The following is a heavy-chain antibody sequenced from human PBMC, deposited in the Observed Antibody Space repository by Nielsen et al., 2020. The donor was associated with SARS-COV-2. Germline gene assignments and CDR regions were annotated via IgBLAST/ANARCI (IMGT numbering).Heavy chain of an antibody. CDR3: AKDGADYGDYSYYYYMDV. D-gene: IGHD4-17*01. CDR2: INPSGDTT. V-gene: IGHV1-46*01. Sequence: ASVKVSCKASGYTFTSYYMHWVRQAPGKGLEWMGMINPSGDTTSYAQEFQGRVTMTRDTSTSTVYMELSSLRSEDTAVYYCAKDGADYGDYSYYYYMDVWGKGTTVTVSS. CDR1: GYTFTSYY. J-gene: IGHJ6*03.